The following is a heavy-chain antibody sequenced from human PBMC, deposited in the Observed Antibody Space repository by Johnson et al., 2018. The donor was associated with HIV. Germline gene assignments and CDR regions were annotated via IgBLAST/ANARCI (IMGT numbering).Heavy chain of an antibody. D-gene: IGHD2-2*01. CDR2: ISYDGSNK. V-gene: IGHV3-30*03. J-gene: IGHJ3*02. Sequence: QEKLVESGGGLVQPGGSLRLSCAASGFTFSSYAMHWVRQAPGKGLEWVAIISYDGSNKYYADSVKGRFTISRAHSKNTLYLQMNSLRAEETAVYYCTTAIVVVPAAIFIGGGDRSPDAFDIWGQGTMVTVSS. CDR3: TTAIVVVPAAIFIGGGDRSPDAFDI. CDR1: GFTFSSYA.